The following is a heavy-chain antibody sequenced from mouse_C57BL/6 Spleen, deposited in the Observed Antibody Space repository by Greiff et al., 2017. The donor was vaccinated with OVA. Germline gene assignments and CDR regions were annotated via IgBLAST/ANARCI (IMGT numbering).Heavy chain of an antibody. Sequence: VQLQQPGAELVKPGASVKLSCKASGYTFTSYWMQWVKQRPGQGLEWIGEIDPSDSYTNYNQKFKGKATLTVDTSSSTAYMQLSSLTSEDSAVYYCARGGDTTVVGYFDVWGTGTTVTVSS. V-gene: IGHV1-50*01. CDR2: IDPSDSYT. J-gene: IGHJ1*03. D-gene: IGHD1-1*01. CDR1: GYTFTSYW. CDR3: ARGGDTTVVGYFDV.